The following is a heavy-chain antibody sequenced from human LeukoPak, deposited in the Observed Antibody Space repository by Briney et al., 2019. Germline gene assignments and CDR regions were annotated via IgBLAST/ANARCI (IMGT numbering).Heavy chain of an antibody. Sequence: SETLSLTCTVSGGSISSYYWSWIRQPPGKGLEWIGYIYYSGSTYYNPSPKSRVTISVDTSKNQFSLKLSSVTAADTAVYYCARVGGYLGSTDYYYGMDVWGQGTTVTVSS. V-gene: IGHV4-30-4*01. J-gene: IGHJ6*02. CDR3: ARVGGYLGSTDYYYGMDV. D-gene: IGHD3-22*01. CDR2: IYYSGST. CDR1: GGSISSYY.